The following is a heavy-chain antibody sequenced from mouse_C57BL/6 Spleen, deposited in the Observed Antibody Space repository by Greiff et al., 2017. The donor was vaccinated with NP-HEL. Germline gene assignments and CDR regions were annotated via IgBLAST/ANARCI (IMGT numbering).Heavy chain of an antibody. V-gene: IGHV3-6*01. CDR1: GYSITSGYY. J-gene: IGHJ2*01. D-gene: IGHD2-2*01. CDR2: ISYDGSN. Sequence: EVQLQQSGPGLVKPSQSLSLTCSVTGYSITSGYYWNWIRQFPGNKLEWMGYISYDGSNNYNPSLKNRISITRDTSKNQFFLKLNSVTTEDTATYYCARVGYRAYYFDYWGQGTTLTVSS. CDR3: ARVGYRAYYFDY.